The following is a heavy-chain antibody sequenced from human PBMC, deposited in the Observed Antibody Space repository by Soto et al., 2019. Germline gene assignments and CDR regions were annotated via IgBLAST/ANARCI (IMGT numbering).Heavy chain of an antibody. CDR2: INHSGST. Sequence: SETLSLTCAVYGGSFSGYYWSWIRQPPGKGLEWIGEINHSGSTNYNPSLKSRVTISVDTSKNQFSLKLSSVTAADTAVYYCAGGGPPYSSGWSRAYYYYGMDVWGQGTTVTVSS. D-gene: IGHD6-19*01. CDR3: AGGGPPYSSGWSRAYYYYGMDV. CDR1: GGSFSGYY. V-gene: IGHV4-34*01. J-gene: IGHJ6*02.